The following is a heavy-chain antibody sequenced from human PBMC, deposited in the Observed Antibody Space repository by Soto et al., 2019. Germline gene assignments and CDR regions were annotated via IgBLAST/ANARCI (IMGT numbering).Heavy chain of an antibody. CDR3: ARQPYGDYVSWFDP. Sequence: QLQLQESGPGLVKPSETLSLTCTVSGGSISSSSYYWGWIRQPPGKGLEWIGSIYYSGSTYYNPSLTSRVTISVDTSKNPFSLKPSSVTAADTAVYYCARQPYGDYVSWFDPWGQGTLVTVSS. J-gene: IGHJ5*02. V-gene: IGHV4-39*01. CDR2: IYYSGST. CDR1: GGSISSSSYY. D-gene: IGHD4-17*01.